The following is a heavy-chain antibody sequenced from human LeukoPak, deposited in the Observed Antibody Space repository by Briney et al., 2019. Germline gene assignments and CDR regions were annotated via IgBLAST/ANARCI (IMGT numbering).Heavy chain of an antibody. Sequence: PSETLSLTCTVSGGSISSSSYYWDWIRQPPGKGLEWIGGIYTSGSTNYNPSLKSRVTMSVDTSKNQFSLKLSSVTAADTAVYYCARDFGYCSSTSCYAQSHYYYYMDVWGKGTTVTVSS. V-gene: IGHV4-39*07. D-gene: IGHD2-2*01. J-gene: IGHJ6*03. CDR1: GGSISSSSYY. CDR2: IYTSGST. CDR3: ARDFGYCSSTSCYAQSHYYYYMDV.